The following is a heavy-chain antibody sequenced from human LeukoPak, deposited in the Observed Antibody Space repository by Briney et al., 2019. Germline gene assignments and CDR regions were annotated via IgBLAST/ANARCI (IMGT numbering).Heavy chain of an antibody. CDR2: IKSKTDGGTT. CDR3: TTNLWFRTAMVTG. J-gene: IGHJ4*02. Sequence: KPGGSLRLSCAASGFTFSNAWMSWVRQAPGKGLEWVGRIKSKTDGGTTDYAAPVKGRFTISRDDSKNTLYLQMNSLKTEDTAVYYCTTNLWFRTAMVTGWGQGTLVTVSS. V-gene: IGHV3-15*01. D-gene: IGHD5-18*01. CDR1: GFTFSNAW.